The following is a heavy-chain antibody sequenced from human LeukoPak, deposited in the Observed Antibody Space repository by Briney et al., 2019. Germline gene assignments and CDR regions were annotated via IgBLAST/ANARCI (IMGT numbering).Heavy chain of an antibody. V-gene: IGHV3-48*03. CDR2: ISSSGSTI. Sequence: QPGGSLRLSCAASGFTFSSYEMNWVRQAPGKGLEWVSYISSSGSTIYYADSVKGRFTISRDNAKNSVFLQMNTLRAEDTAVYYCASGFCTTTSCYGNYIDPWGQGTLVTVSS. J-gene: IGHJ5*02. CDR3: ASGFCTTTSCYGNYIDP. CDR1: GFTFSSYE. D-gene: IGHD2-2*01.